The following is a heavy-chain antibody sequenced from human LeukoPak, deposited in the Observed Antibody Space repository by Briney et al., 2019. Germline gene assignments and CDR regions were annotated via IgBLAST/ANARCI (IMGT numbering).Heavy chain of an antibody. CDR1: GGTFSSYA. D-gene: IGHD1-26*01. CDR3: ARGPAGGSYSDY. Sequence: ASVKVSCKASGGTFSSYAISWVRQAPGQGLEWMGGIIPIFGTANYAQKFQGRVTITADESTSTAYMELSSLRFEDTAVYYCARGPAGGSYSDYWGQGTLVTVSS. V-gene: IGHV1-69*01. J-gene: IGHJ4*02. CDR2: IIPIFGTA.